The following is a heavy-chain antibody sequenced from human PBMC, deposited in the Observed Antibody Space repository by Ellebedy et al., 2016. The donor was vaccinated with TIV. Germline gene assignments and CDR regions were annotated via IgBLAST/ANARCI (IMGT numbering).Heavy chain of an antibody. D-gene: IGHD2-2*01. CDR3: ARSTKSGIFY. CDR1: GGSISSDY. CDR2: IYYSGST. J-gene: IGHJ4*02. V-gene: IGHV4-59*01. Sequence: SETLSLXXTVSGGSISSDYWSWIRQPPGKGLEWIGHIYYSGSTNYNPSLKSRVTISVDTSKNQFSLKLSAVTAADTAVYYCARSTKSGIFYWGRGTLVTVSS.